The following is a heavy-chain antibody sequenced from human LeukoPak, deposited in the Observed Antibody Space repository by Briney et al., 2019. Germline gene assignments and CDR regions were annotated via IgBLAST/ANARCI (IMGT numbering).Heavy chain of an antibody. V-gene: IGHV3-53*01. D-gene: IGHD3-10*01. CDR1: GFTFSNHW. J-gene: IGHJ2*01. CDR2: LYSGGDI. Sequence: GGSLRLSCVGSGFTFSNHWMSWVRQAPGKGLEWVSILYSGGDIYYADFVKGRFTISRDNSRNTLYLQMNTLRVEDSAVYYCARDRAPPTSWYFDLWGRGTLVTVSS. CDR3: ARDRAPPTSWYFDL.